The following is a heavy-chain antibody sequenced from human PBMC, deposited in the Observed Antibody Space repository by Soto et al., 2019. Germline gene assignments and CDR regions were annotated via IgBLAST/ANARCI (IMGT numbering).Heavy chain of an antibody. D-gene: IGHD1-1*01. CDR1: GGSISSYY. Sequence: QVQLQESGPGLVKPSETLSLTCTVSGGSISSYYWSWIRQPPGKGLEWIGYIYYSGSTNYNPSLKSRVTISVDTSKNPFSLKLSSVTAADTAVYYCAREGTTVDSYYYYGMDVWGPGTTVTVSS. CDR2: IYYSGST. J-gene: IGHJ6*02. V-gene: IGHV4-59*01. CDR3: AREGTTVDSYYYYGMDV.